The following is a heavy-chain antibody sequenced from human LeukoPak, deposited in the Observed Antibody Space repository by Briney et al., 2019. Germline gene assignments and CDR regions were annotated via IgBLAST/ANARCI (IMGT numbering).Heavy chain of an antibody. CDR2: ISYDGSNK. J-gene: IGHJ4*02. V-gene: IGHV3-30*04. Sequence: GGSLRLSCAVSGFTFSSYAMHWVRQAPGKGLEWVAVISYDGSNKYYADSVKGRFTISRDNSKNTLYLQMNSLRAEDTAVYYCAREGEGSSRTFDYWGQGTLVTVSS. CDR3: AREGEGSSRTFDY. D-gene: IGHD1-26*01. CDR1: GFTFSSYA.